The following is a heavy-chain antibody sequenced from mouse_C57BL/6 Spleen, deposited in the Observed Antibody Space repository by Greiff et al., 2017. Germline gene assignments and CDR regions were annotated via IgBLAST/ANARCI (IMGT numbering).Heavy chain of an antibody. Sequence: QVQLKQSGAELVRPGSSVKLSCKASGYTFTSYWMHWVKQRPIQGLEWIGNIDPSDSETHYNQKFKDKATLTVDKSSSTAYMQLSSLTSEYSAVYYCARGDYYGSSLYAMDYWGQGTSVTVSS. CDR2: IDPSDSET. D-gene: IGHD1-1*01. CDR3: ARGDYYGSSLYAMDY. V-gene: IGHV1-52*01. J-gene: IGHJ4*01. CDR1: GYTFTSYW.